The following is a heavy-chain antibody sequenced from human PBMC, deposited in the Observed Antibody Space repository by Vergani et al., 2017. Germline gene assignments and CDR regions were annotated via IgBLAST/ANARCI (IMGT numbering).Heavy chain of an antibody. CDR2: IWYDGSNK. CDR1: GFTFSSYG. Sequence: QVQLVESGGGVVQPGRSLRLSCAASGFTFSSYGMHWVRQAPGKGLEWVAVIWYDGSNKYYADSVKGRFTISRDNSKNTLYLQMNSLRAEDTAVYYCARVDYGDPKNDYWGQGTLVTVSS. J-gene: IGHJ4*02. CDR3: ARVDYGDPKNDY. D-gene: IGHD4-17*01. V-gene: IGHV3-33*01.